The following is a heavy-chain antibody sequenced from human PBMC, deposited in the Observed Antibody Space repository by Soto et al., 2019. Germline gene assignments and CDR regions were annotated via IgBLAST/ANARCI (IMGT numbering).Heavy chain of an antibody. CDR1: GFTFIDHY. J-gene: IGHJ4*02. CDR2: SSNSGSFT. D-gene: IGHD1-1*01. V-gene: IGHV3-11*06. CDR3: VRSGDNYNLLDY. Sequence: PWWSLRRSCSASGFTFIDHYMSWIRQAPGKGLEWIGYSSNSGSFTRYADSVKGRFSISRDNAKNSLYLQINSLRGDDTAIYYCVRSGDNYNLLDYWGQGTPVTVS.